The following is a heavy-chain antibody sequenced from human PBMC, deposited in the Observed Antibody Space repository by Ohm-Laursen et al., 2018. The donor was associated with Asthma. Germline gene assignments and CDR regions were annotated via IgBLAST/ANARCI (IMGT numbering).Heavy chain of an antibody. CDR3: ARSSIRFLESMDV. CDR1: GGSISSGGYY. CDR2: IYYSGST. V-gene: IGHV4-31*03. J-gene: IGHJ6*02. D-gene: IGHD3-3*01. Sequence: TLSLTCTVSGGSISSGGYYWSWIRQHPGKGLEWIGYIYYSGSTYYNPSLKSRVTISVDTSKNQFSLKLSSVTAADTAVYYCARSSIRFLESMDVWGQGTTVTVSS.